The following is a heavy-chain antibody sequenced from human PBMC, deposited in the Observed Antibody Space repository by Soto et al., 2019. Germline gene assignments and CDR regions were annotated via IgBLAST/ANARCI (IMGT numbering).Heavy chain of an antibody. Sequence: EVQLVQTGGGLIKPGGSLSLSCAASGLSVSDTYMSWVRQAPGKGLEWVSLTYTGGNSYFADFVKGRFIVSRDISKNTLFLHMNSLAAEDTAVYYCAREGYAYGLDFWGQGSLVTVSS. CDR3: AREGYAYGLDF. CDR1: GLSVSDTY. J-gene: IGHJ4*02. CDR2: TYTGGNS. V-gene: IGHV3-53*02. D-gene: IGHD3-10*01.